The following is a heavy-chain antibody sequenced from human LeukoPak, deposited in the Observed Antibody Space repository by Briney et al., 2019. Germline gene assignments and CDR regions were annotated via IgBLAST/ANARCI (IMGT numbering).Heavy chain of an antibody. Sequence: KPSQTLSLTCTVSGGSISSGDYYWSWIRQPPGKGLEWIGYIYYSGSTYYNPSLKSRVTISVDTSKNQFSLKLSSVTAADTAVYYCARARGLYCSSTSCYADAFDIRGQGTMVTVSS. V-gene: IGHV4-30-4*08. D-gene: IGHD2-2*01. J-gene: IGHJ3*02. CDR3: ARARGLYCSSTSCYADAFDI. CDR2: IYYSGST. CDR1: GGSISSGDYY.